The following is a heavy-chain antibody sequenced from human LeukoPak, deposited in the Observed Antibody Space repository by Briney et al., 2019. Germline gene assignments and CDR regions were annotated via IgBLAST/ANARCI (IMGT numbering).Heavy chain of an antibody. CDR2: IYHSGST. V-gene: IGHV4-38-2*01. D-gene: IGHD1-26*01. J-gene: IGHJ4*02. CDR3: ASYSGSYYDYFDY. Sequence: SETLSLTCAVSGYSISSGYYWGWIRQPPGKGLEWIGSIYHSGSTYYNPSLKSQVTISVDTSKNQFSLKLSSVTAADTAVYYCASYSGSYYDYFDYWGQGTLVTVSS. CDR1: GYSISSGYY.